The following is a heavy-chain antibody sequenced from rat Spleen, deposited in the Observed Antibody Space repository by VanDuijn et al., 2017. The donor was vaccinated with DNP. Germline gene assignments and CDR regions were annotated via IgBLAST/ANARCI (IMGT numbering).Heavy chain of an antibody. D-gene: IGHD1-2*01. J-gene: IGHJ2*01. CDR3: ASWAPIAPLSTSNY. V-gene: IGHV5-58*01. CDR2: INADGGST. Sequence: FWIRQAPGKGLHWVASINADGGSTYYPDSVKGRFTISRDNAENTVYLQMSSLRSEDTATYYCASWAPIAPLSTSNYWGQGVMVTVSS.